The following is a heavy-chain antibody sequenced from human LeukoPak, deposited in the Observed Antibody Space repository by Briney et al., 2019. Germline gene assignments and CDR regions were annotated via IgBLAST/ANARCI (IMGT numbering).Heavy chain of an antibody. CDR3: ARSTSSGSLFDP. D-gene: IGHD1-26*01. J-gene: IGHJ5*02. Sequence: ASVKVSCKASGGTFSSYAISWVRQAPGQGLEWMGGIIPIFGTANYAQKFQGRVTITADESTSTAYMELSSLRSEDTAVYYCARSTSSGSLFDPWGQGTLVTVSS. V-gene: IGHV1-69*13. CDR2: IIPIFGTA. CDR1: GGTFSSYA.